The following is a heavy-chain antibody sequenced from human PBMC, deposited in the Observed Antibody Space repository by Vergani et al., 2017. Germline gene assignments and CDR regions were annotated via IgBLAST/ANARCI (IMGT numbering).Heavy chain of an antibody. CDR3: VRTEXCTGIACNTRFDS. J-gene: IGHJ5*01. D-gene: IGHD2-8*02. Sequence: EVQLVESGGGSVQSGGSLRLSCVASGFSFNTYWMHWVRQVPGKGLMWVARIDEYGNRATYGDFETGRFTISRDNAKNTVFLQMNNLRADDAGVYYCVRTEXCTGIACNTRFDSWGQGALVTVYS. V-gene: IGHV3-74*03. CDR1: GFSFNTYW. CDR2: IDEYGNRA.